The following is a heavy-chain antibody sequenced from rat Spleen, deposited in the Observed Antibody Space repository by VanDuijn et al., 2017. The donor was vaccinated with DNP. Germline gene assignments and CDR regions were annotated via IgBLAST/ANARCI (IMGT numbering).Heavy chain of an antibody. CDR1: GYSITSPYR. Sequence: EVQLQESGPGLVKPSQSLPLTCSVTGYSITSPYRWNWIRKFPGDKLEWMGYINNADTTNYNPSLKSRISITRDTSKNQFFLQMNSVTTEDTATFYCARSEYGYHFFDYWGQGVMVTVSS. D-gene: IGHD4-1*01. CDR2: INNADTT. J-gene: IGHJ2*01. CDR3: ARSEYGYHFFDY. V-gene: IGHV3-3*01.